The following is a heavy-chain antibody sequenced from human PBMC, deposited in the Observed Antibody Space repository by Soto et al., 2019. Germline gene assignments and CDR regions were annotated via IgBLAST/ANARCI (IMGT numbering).Heavy chain of an antibody. CDR2: IYYSGST. J-gene: IGHJ5*02. CDR3: ARQTLDIVVVPAALGWYWFDP. CDR1: GCSISSYY. Sequence: ETLSLTFTVSGCSISSYYWSWIRQPPGKGLELIGYIYYSGSTNYTPSLKSRVTISVDTSKNQYSLKLSSVTAADTAVYYCARQTLDIVVVPAALGWYWFDPWGQGTLVTVSS. D-gene: IGHD2-2*01. V-gene: IGHV4-59*08.